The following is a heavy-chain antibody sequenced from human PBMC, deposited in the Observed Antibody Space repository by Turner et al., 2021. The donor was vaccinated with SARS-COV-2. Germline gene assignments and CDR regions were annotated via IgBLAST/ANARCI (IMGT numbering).Heavy chain of an antibody. Sequence: QVQLQESGPGLVKPSQTLSLTCTVSGGSISSGGYYWSWIRQPPGKGLEWIGYSYYSGSTYYNPSLKSRVTISVDTSKNQFSLKLSSVTAADPAVYYCARTKGYCSSTSCYLDYWGQGTLVTVSS. CDR2: SYYSGST. CDR3: ARTKGYCSSTSCYLDY. CDR1: GGSISSGGYY. V-gene: IGHV4-31*03. J-gene: IGHJ4*02. D-gene: IGHD2-2*01.